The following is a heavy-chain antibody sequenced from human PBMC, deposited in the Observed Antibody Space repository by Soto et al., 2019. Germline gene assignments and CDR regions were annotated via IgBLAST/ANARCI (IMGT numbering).Heavy chain of an antibody. Sequence: QVQLVESGGGVVQPGGPLRLSCEGSGFFFSDYGMHWVRQAPGKGLEWVAVISYDGTNKYYGDSAKGRFTIARDNSRNTLYLEMNSLSEEDTAVYYCSKDAGGTTPHGPSLGAWYFYYGMDVWGPGTTVTVSS. V-gene: IGHV3-30*18. D-gene: IGHD3-16*01. CDR3: SKDAGGTTPHGPSLGAWYFYYGMDV. J-gene: IGHJ6*02. CDR1: GFFFSDYG. CDR2: ISYDGTNK.